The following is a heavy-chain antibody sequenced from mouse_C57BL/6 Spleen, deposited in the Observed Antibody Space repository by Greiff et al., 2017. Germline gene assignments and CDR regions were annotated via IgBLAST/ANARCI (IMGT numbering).Heavy chain of an antibody. Sequence: DVMLVESGEGLVKPGGSLKLSCAASGFTFSSYAMSWVRQTPEKRLEWVAYISSGGDYIYYADTVKGRFTISRDNARNTLYLQMSSLKSEDTAMYYCTRVYDYTYAMDYWGQGTSVTVSS. CDR1: GFTFSSYA. CDR2: ISSGGDYI. D-gene: IGHD2-4*01. CDR3: TRVYDYTYAMDY. V-gene: IGHV5-9-1*02. J-gene: IGHJ4*01.